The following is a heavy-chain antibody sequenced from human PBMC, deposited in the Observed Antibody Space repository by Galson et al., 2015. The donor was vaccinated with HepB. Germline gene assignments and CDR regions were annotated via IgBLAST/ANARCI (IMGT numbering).Heavy chain of an antibody. D-gene: IGHD2-21*02. CDR3: ARGSALAVTSQNYYYAIDV. V-gene: IGHV3-53*01. CDR1: GFTVRSNY. Sequence: ALRLSCADCGFTVRSNYMCWVRQAPGAGREGVSVIYSGGSTNYAYSVNGRFTISRDISKNTLYLQMNRLSAEDTAVYYCARGSALAVTSQNYYYAIDVWGQGTPVTVS. CDR2: IYSGGST. J-gene: IGHJ6*02.